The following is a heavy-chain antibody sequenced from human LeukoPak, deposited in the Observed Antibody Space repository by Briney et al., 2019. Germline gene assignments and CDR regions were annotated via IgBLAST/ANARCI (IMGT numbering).Heavy chain of an antibody. CDR3: ARELLWFGEANFDY. Sequence: PRPSVKLSCKASGYPFTSYDINWARRATGQGLEWMGWMNPNRGNTRYAQKFQGSVTITRNTSISTAYMELSSLGSEDTAVYYCARELLWFGEANFDYWGQGTLVTVSS. CDR2: MNPNRGNT. D-gene: IGHD3-10*01. V-gene: IGHV1-8*03. CDR1: GYPFTSYD. J-gene: IGHJ4*02.